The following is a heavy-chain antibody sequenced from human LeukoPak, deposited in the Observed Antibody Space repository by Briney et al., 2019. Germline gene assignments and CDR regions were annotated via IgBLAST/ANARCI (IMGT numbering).Heavy chain of an antibody. Sequence: GGSLRLSCAASGFTFSSYWMSWVRQAPGKGLEWVANIKQDGSEKYYVDSVKGRFTISRDNAKNSLYLQMNSLRVEDTAVYYCVRDHQLRDPGCWGQGTLVTVSS. J-gene: IGHJ4*02. V-gene: IGHV3-7*01. CDR2: IKQDGSEK. CDR3: VRDHQLRDPGC. D-gene: IGHD5-24*01. CDR1: GFTFSSYW.